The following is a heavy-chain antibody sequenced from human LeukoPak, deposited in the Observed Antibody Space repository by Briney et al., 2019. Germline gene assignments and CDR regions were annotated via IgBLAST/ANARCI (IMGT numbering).Heavy chain of an antibody. D-gene: IGHD6-13*01. CDR2: INPNCGGT. CDR3: ARGTYSSSWLLLDY. V-gene: IGHV1-2*04. Sequence: ASVKVSCKASGYTFTGYYMHWVRQAPGQGLEWMGWINPNCGGTNYAQKFQGWVTMTRDTSISTAYMELSRLRSDDTAVYYCARGTYSSSWLLLDYWGQGTLVTVSS. CDR1: GYTFTGYY. J-gene: IGHJ4*02.